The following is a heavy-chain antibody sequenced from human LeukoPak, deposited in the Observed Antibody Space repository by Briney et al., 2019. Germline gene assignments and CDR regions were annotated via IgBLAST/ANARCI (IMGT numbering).Heavy chain of an antibody. Sequence: GRSLRLSCAASGFTFSSYAMHWVRQAPGKGLEWVAVISFDGSSKYYADSVKGRFTISRDNSKNTLYLQMNSLRVEDTAVYYCARTIFGVAIISVMDVWGKGTTVTVSS. V-gene: IGHV3-30*01. CDR2: ISFDGSSK. CDR3: ARTIFGVAIISVMDV. CDR1: GFTFSSYA. J-gene: IGHJ6*04. D-gene: IGHD3-3*01.